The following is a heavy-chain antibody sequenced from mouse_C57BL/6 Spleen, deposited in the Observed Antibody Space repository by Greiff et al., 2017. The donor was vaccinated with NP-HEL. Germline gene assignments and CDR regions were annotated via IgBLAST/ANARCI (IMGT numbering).Heavy chain of an antibody. J-gene: IGHJ2*01. Sequence: EVKVVESEGGLVQPGSSMKLSCTASGFTFSDYYMAWVRQVPEKGLEWVANINYDGSSTYYLDSLKSRFIISRDNAKNILYLQMSSLKSEDTATYYCARDQNYGSYDYWGQGTTLTVSS. D-gene: IGHD1-1*01. CDR1: GFTFSDYY. CDR3: ARDQNYGSYDY. CDR2: INYDGSST. V-gene: IGHV5-16*01.